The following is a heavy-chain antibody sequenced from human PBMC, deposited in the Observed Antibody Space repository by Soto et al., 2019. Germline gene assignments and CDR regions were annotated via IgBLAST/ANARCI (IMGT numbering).Heavy chain of an antibody. CDR1: GFSFGDYA. J-gene: IGHJ4*02. V-gene: IGHV3-49*04. CDR2: IRNPGYGGTT. CDR3: ARELGY. Sequence: GGSLRLSCTTSGFSFGDYAMTWVRQAPGKGLEWVGFIRNPGYGGTTEYATSVKGRFIISRDDSMSSAYLQLNSLKVDDSAVYYCARELGYWGQGTLVTVSS.